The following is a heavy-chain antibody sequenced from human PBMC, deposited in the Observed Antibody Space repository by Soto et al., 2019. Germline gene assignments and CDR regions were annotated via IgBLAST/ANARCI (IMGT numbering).Heavy chain of an antibody. CDR3: AKDRYSSSYRGYYYGMDV. D-gene: IGHD6-6*01. Sequence: GGSLRLSCAASGFTFSSYGMHWVRQAPGKGLEWVAVISYDGSNKYYADSVKGRFTISRDNSKNTLYLQMNSLRAEDTAVYYCAKDRYSSSYRGYYYGMDVWGQGTTVTVSS. V-gene: IGHV3-30*18. CDR2: ISYDGSNK. CDR1: GFTFSSYG. J-gene: IGHJ6*02.